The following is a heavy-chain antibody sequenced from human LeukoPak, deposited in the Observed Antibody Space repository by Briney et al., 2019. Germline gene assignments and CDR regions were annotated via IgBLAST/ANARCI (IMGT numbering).Heavy chain of an antibody. V-gene: IGHV4-59*01. J-gene: IGHJ4*02. CDR3: ARGVPYYNFDRSKRVPWGFDY. Sequence: PSETLSLTCTVSGGSISIYYWSWIRQPPGKGLEWIGYIPYSGTADYNPSLKSRVTISVDMSKNQFSLKLSSMTAADTAVYYCARGVPYYNFDRSKRVPWGFDYWGQGTLVTVSS. D-gene: IGHD3-9*01. CDR1: GGSISIYY. CDR2: IPYSGTA.